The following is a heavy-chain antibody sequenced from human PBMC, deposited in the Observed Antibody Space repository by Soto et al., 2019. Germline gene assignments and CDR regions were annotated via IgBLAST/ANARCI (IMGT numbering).Heavy chain of an antibody. CDR2: IDPSDSYT. Sequence: PGESLKISCNGSGYSFTIYWISWVRQMPGKGLEWMGRIDPSDSYTNYSPSFQGHVTISADKSISTAYLQWSSLKASDTAMYYCASPHDANYYDSSGYDDAFDIWGQGTMVTVSS. CDR3: ASPHDANYYDSSGYDDAFDI. J-gene: IGHJ3*02. D-gene: IGHD3-22*01. CDR1: GYSFTIYW. V-gene: IGHV5-10-1*01.